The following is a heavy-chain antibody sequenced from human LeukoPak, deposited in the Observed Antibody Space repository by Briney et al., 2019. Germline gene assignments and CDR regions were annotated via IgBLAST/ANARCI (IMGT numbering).Heavy chain of an antibody. D-gene: IGHD1-26*01. V-gene: IGHV3-66*01. CDR1: GFTVSSNY. CDR3: ARVSSGSYFEGVDV. J-gene: IGHJ6*02. Sequence: PGGSLRLSCAASGFTVSSNYMTWVRQAPGKGLEWVSAIYSGGSTYYADSVKGRFIISRDNSKNTLYLQMNSLRAEDTAVYYCARVSSGSYFEGVDVWGQGTTVTVSS. CDR2: IYSGGST.